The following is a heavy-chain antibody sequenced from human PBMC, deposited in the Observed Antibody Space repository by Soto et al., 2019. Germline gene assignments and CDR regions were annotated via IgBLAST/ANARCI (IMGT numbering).Heavy chain of an antibody. J-gene: IGHJ5*02. V-gene: IGHV1-2*02. CDR3: ARITTGSSSWIYGWFDA. D-gene: IGHD6-13*01. CDR2: INPNTGGT. CDR1: GYIFTGYY. Sequence: GASVKVSCKASGYIFTGYYIHWVRQAPGQGLEWMGWINPNTGGTNYAHNFQGRVTMTRDTSISTAYMELSRLRFDDTAVYYCARITTGSSSWIYGWFDAWGRGTLVTVSS.